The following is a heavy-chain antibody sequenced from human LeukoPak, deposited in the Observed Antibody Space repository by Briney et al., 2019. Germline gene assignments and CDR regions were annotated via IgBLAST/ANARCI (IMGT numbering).Heavy chain of an antibody. CDR1: GFTFNKYW. CDR3: ARDRSGDHYYYYYMDV. Sequence: GGSLRLSCAAAGFTFNKYWMSWVRQATGKGLECVAKIKEDGSEKHYVDSVKGRFTISRDNAKNSLYLQMNSLRAEDTAVYYCARDRSGDHYYYYYMDVWGKGTTVTISS. D-gene: IGHD2-15*01. CDR2: IKEDGSEK. J-gene: IGHJ6*03. V-gene: IGHV3-7*03.